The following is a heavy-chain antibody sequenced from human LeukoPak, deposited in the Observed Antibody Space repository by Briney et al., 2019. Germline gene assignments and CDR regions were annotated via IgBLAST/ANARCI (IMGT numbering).Heavy chain of an antibody. CDR2: INSNSGNI. CDR1: GFTFSSYS. V-gene: IGHV3-21*01. CDR3: ARLYYGSGSYLNYYVDV. D-gene: IGHD3-10*01. Sequence: GGSLRLSCAASGFTFSSYSMNWVRQAPEKGLEWVSSINSNSGNIQYADSVTGRFTVSRDNAKNSLSLQMNSLRAEDTAVYYCARLYYGSGSYLNYYVDVWGKGTTAIVSS. J-gene: IGHJ6*03.